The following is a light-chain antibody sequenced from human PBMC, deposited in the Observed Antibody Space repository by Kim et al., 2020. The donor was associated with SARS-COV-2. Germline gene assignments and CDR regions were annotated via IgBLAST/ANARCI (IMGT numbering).Light chain of an antibody. CDR1: KLGDKY. J-gene: IGLJ2*01. Sequence: SYKLTQPPSVSVSPGQTASITCSGDKLGDKYACWYQQKPGQSPILVIYQDTKRPSGIPERFSGSNSGNTATLTISGTQAMDEADYYCQAWDSSHVVFGGG. CDR3: QAWDSSHVV. V-gene: IGLV3-1*01. CDR2: QDT.